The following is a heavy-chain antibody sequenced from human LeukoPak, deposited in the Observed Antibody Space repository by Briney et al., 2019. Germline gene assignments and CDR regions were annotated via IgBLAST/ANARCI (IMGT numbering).Heavy chain of an antibody. CDR1: GGSISNYY. V-gene: IGHV4-59*12. CDR2: IYYSGTT. J-gene: IGHJ3*02. D-gene: IGHD1/OR15-1a*01. CDR3: ARDRQRRRGEHDAFDI. Sequence: SETLSLTCTVSGGSISNYYWSWIRQPPGKGLEWIGYIYYSGTTNYNPSLKSRVTMSVDTSKNQFSLKLSSVTAADTAVYYCARDRQRRRGEHDAFDIWGQGTMVTVSS.